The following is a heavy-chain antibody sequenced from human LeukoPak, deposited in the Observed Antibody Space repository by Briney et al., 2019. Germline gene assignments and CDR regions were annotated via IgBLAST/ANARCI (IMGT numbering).Heavy chain of an antibody. V-gene: IGHV3-21*01. CDR3: ARFIAAAGLDY. CDR2: ISPNSDYK. D-gene: IGHD6-13*01. Sequence: GGSLRLSCAASGFTFSTYSMNWLRLAPGKGLEWVSSISPNSDYKHYADSVNGRFTISRDNAKNALYLQMNSLRAEDTAVYYCARFIAAAGLDYWGQGTLVTVSS. J-gene: IGHJ4*02. CDR1: GFTFSTYS.